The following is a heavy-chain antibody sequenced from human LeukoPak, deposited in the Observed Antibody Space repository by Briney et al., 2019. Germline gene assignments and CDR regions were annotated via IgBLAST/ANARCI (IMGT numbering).Heavy chain of an antibody. CDR3: AKGGLTMIVVVMRY. J-gene: IGHJ4*02. Sequence: GGSLRLSCAAPGFTFSSYAMSWVRQAPGKGLEWVSAISGSGGSTYYADSVKGRFTISRDNSKNTLYLQMNSLRAEETAVYYCAKGGLTMIVVVMRYWGQGTLVTVSS. CDR1: GFTFSSYA. D-gene: IGHD3-22*01. CDR2: ISGSGGST. V-gene: IGHV3-23*01.